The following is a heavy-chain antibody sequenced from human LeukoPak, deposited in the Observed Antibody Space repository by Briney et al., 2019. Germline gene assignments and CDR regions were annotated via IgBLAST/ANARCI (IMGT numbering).Heavy chain of an antibody. CDR3: ARDRRNMVRGVFDY. J-gene: IGHJ4*02. CDR1: GDSVSTNNVA. CDR2: TFYMSKWYT. Sequence: SQTLSLTCAISGDSVSTNNVAWNWIRQSPSRGLEWLGRTFYMSKWYTDYAVSVLSRISITADTSKNQFSLQLHSLTPEDTAVYYCARDRRNMVRGVFDYWGRGALVTVSS. V-gene: IGHV6-1*01. D-gene: IGHD3-10*01.